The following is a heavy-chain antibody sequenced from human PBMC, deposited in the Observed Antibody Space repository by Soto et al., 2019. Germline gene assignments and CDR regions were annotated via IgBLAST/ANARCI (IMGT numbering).Heavy chain of an antibody. J-gene: IGHJ5*02. CDR1: GGSMSKFY. CDR2: VYATGTS. CDR3: VRDGSKTLRDCFDP. V-gene: IGHV4-4*07. Sequence: SETLSLTCSVSGGSMSKFYWSWIRKTAGKGLEWMGRVYATGTSDYNPSLRSRIAMSVDISKKTFSMRLRSVTAADTGVYYCVRDGSKTLRDCFDPWGQGILVT.